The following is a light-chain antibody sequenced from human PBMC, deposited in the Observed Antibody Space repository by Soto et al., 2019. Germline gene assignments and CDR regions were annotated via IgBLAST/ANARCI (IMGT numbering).Light chain of an antibody. Sequence: DIQITQSPSSLSASVGDRVTITCRASQSISSYLNWYQQKPGKAPKLLIYAASSLQSGVPSRFSGSGSGTDFTLTISSLQPEDYATYYCQESYSTRRTFGPGTKVDSK. CDR1: QSISSY. V-gene: IGKV1-39*01. CDR2: AAS. CDR3: QESYSTRRT. J-gene: IGKJ3*01.